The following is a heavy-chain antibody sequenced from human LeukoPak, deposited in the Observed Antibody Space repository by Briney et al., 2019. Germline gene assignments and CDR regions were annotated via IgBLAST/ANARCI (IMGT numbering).Heavy chain of an antibody. CDR1: GFTFSSYE. V-gene: IGHV3-21*05. CDR2: ISSSSSYI. CDR3: AKYNLFNMNDAFDI. D-gene: IGHD1-14*01. J-gene: IGHJ3*02. Sequence: GGSLRLSCTASGFTFSSYEMNWVRQAPGKGLEWVSYISSSSSYIYYADSVKGRFTISRDNAKNSLYLQMNSLRAEDTAVYYCAKYNLFNMNDAFDIWGQGTMVTVSS.